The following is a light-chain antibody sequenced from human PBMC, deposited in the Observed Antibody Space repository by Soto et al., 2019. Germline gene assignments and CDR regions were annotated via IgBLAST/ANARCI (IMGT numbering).Light chain of an antibody. V-gene: IGLV2-14*01. CDR1: SSDVGGYIY. J-gene: IGLJ1*01. CDR2: DVT. CDR3: SSYTTSSYYV. Sequence: QSALTHPASVSWSPGHSITIACTGTSSDVGGYIYVSWYQQHPGKAPKLMIYDVTSRPSGVSYRFSGSKSGNTASLTISGLQAEDEADHYCSSYTTSSYYVFGTGTKVTVL.